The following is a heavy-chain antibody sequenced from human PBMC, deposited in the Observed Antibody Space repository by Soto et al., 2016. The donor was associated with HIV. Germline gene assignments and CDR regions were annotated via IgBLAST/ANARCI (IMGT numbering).Heavy chain of an antibody. D-gene: IGHD3-22*01. J-gene: IGHJ4*02. V-gene: IGHV4-31*03. CDR3: VREGPMRXNADY. Sequence: QVQLQESGPGLVKPSQTLSLTCTVSGGSISSGGYYWSWIRQPPGKGLEWIGYIYYSGSTYYNPSLKSRVTISVDTSKNQFSLKLSSVTAADTAVYYCVREGPMRXNADYWGQGTLVTVSS. CDR1: GGSISSGGYY. CDR2: IYYSGST.